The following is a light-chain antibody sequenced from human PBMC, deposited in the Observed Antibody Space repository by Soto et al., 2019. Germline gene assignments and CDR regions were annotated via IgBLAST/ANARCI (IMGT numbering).Light chain of an antibody. CDR1: QGINSY. CDR3: QQYYSYPLN. CDR2: AES. J-gene: IGKJ4*01. Sequence: ALRMTQSQSSFSASTGDRVTITCRASQGINSYLAWYQQKPGKAPKLLIDAESTLQSGVPSRFSGSGYGTDVTLNISFLQYADFATYNCQQYYSYPLNFGVGNKVDIK. V-gene: IGKV1-8*01.